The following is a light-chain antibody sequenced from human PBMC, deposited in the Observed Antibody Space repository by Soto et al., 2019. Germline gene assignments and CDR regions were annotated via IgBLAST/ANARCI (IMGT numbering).Light chain of an antibody. J-gene: IGLJ1*01. V-gene: IGLV2-14*01. CDR2: DVS. CDR1: SSDVGGYNY. CDR3: SSYTSSSTYV. Sequence: QSALTQPASVSGSPGQSITISCTGTSSDVGGYNYVSWYQQHPGKAPKLMMYDVSNRPSGVSNRFSGSKSGNTAYLTISGLQAEDEADYYCSSYTSSSTYVFGTGTKLTVL.